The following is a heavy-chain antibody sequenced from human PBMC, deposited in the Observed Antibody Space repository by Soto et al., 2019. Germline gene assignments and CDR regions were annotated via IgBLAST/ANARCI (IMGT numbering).Heavy chain of an antibody. CDR3: ARDLWGYCGTDCYPLDV. V-gene: IGHV4-59*02. D-gene: IGHD2-21*02. CDR2: MYNTGST. CDR1: GGSVSPYY. Sequence: PSETLSLTCTVSGGSVSPYYWSWIRQPPGKGLEWIGYMYNTGSTVYNPPFKSRVTISVDTSKNQFSLKLNSVTAADTAVYYCARDLWGYCGTDCYPLDVWGQGTTVTVSS. J-gene: IGHJ6*02.